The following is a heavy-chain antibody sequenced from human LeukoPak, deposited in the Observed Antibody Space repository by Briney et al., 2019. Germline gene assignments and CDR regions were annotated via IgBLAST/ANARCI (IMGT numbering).Heavy chain of an antibody. CDR1: GYTFTGYY. D-gene: IGHD6-19*01. J-gene: IGHJ4*02. Sequence: ASVKVSRKASGYTFTGYYMHWVRQAPGQGLEWMGIINPSGGSTTYAQEFQGRVTMTRDTSTSTVYMELSSLRSEDTAVYYCARGYSSGPSFDYWGQGTLVTVSS. CDR2: INPSGGST. V-gene: IGHV1-46*01. CDR3: ARGYSSGPSFDY.